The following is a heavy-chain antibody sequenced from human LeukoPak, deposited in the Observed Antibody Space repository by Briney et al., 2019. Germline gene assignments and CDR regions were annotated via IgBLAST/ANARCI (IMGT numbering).Heavy chain of an antibody. V-gene: IGHV1-69*06. CDR3: ARVGRDSNYYYYYMDV. CDR2: IIPIFGTA. Sequence: SVKVSCKASGGTFSSYAISWVRQAPGQGLEWMGRIIPIFGTASYAQKFQGRVTITADKSTSTAYMELSSLRSEDTAVYYCARVGRDSNYYYYYMDVWGKGTTVTVSS. CDR1: GGTFSSYA. D-gene: IGHD4-11*01. J-gene: IGHJ6*03.